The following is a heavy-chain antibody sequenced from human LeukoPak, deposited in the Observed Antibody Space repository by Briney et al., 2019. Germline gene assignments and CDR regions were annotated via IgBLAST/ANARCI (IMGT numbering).Heavy chain of an antibody. J-gene: IGHJ4*02. CDR2: ISYDGSNK. Sequence: GGSLRLSCAASGFTFSSYAMHWVRQAPGKGLEWVAVISYDGSNKYYADSVKGRLTISSDNSKNTLYLQMNSPRAEDTAVYYCAIDRATMIVVVTPDYWGQGTLVTVSS. CDR1: GFTFSSYA. V-gene: IGHV3-30*01. D-gene: IGHD3-22*01. CDR3: AIDRATMIVVVTPDY.